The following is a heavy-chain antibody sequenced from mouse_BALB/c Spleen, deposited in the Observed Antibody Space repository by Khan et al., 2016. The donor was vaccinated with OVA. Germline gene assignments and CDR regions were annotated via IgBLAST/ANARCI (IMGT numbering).Heavy chain of an antibody. CDR1: GFSLTNYG. V-gene: IGHV2-6-1*01. Sequence: QVQLKQSGPGLVAPSQSLSITCTISGFSLTNYGVHWVRQPPGKGLEWLVVIWSDGNTTYNSALKSRLSISKDHSKSQVFLQMNSLQTDDTAMYYCARQPYYHYYMMDYWGQGTSVTVSA. CDR2: IWSDGNT. D-gene: IGHD2-10*01. CDR3: ARQPYYHYYMMDY. J-gene: IGHJ4*01.